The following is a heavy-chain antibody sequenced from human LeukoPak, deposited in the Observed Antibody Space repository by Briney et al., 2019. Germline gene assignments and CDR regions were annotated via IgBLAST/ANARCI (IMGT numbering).Heavy chain of an antibody. CDR2: IYYSGST. D-gene: IGHD1-1*01. CDR3: ARIVLDNWNDVGYFDY. CDR1: GGSISSSSYY. V-gene: IGHV4-39*07. Sequence: SETLSLTCTVSGGSISSSSYYWGWIRQPPGEGLGWIGSIYYSGSTYYNPSLKSRVTISVDTSKNQFSLKLSSVTAADTAVYYCARIVLDNWNDVGYFDYWGQGTLVTVSS. J-gene: IGHJ4*02.